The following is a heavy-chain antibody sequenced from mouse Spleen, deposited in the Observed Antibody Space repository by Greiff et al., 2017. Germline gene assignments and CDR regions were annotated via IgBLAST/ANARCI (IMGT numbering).Heavy chain of an antibody. CDR1: GYAFSSSW. V-gene: IGHV1-82*01. J-gene: IGHJ3*01. Sequence: VQLQQSGPELVKPGASVKISCKASGYAFSSSWMNWVKQRPGKGLEWIGRIYPGDGDTNYNGKFKGKATLTADKSSSTAYMQLSSLTSEDSAVYFCARRHYGNPLAYWGQGTLVTVSA. CDR2: IYPGDGDT. D-gene: IGHD2-1*01. CDR3: ARRHYGNPLAY.